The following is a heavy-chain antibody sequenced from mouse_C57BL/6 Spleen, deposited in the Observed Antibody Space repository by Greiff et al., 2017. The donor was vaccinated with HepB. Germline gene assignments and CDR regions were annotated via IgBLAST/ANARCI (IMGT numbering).Heavy chain of an antibody. J-gene: IGHJ2*01. V-gene: IGHV14-3*02. D-gene: IGHD1-3*01. CDR1: GFNIKDTY. CDR3: ARIKA. Sequence: EVKLQESGAELVKPGASVKLSCTASGFNIKDTYMHWVKQRPEQGLEWIGRIDPANGNTKYDPKFQGKATITADTSSNTADLQLSSLTSGDTAVYYCARIKAWGQGTTLTVSS. CDR2: IDPANGNT.